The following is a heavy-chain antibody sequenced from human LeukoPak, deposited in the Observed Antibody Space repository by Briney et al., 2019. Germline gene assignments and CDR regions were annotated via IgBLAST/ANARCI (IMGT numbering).Heavy chain of an antibody. CDR2: FDPEDGET. D-gene: IGHD3-10*01. V-gene: IGHV1-24*01. CDR3: ATGEITMVRGVIITSDY. Sequence: ASVRVSCKVSGYTLTELSMHWVRQAPGKGLEWMGGFDPEDGETIYAQKFQGRVTMTEDTSTDTAYMELSRLRSEDPAVYYCATGEITMVRGVIITSDYWAQGTLVTVSS. CDR1: GYTLTELS. J-gene: IGHJ4*02.